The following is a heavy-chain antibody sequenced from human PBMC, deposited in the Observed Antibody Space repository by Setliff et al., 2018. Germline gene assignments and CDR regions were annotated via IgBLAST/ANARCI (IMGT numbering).Heavy chain of an antibody. CDR3: ARDLNRWFGEFAFDI. CDR1: GYTFTNYG. D-gene: IGHD3-10*01. Sequence: ASVKVSCKTSGYTFTNYGINWVRQAPGQGLEWMGWINNYSFKTNSPQKFLDRLTMTTDTSTSTAYMELKDLTSDDTALYYCARDLNRWFGEFAFDIWGQGTMVTVS. J-gene: IGHJ3*02. V-gene: IGHV1-18*01. CDR2: INNYSFKT.